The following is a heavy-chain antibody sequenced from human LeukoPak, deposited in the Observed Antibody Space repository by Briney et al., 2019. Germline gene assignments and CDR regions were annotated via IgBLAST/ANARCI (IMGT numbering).Heavy chain of an antibody. Sequence: GGSLRLSCAASDFSFSNSWMDWVRQAPGKGLEWVANIKPDGSDKYYVDSVKGRFTISRDNAKNSLYLQMNSLRAEDTAVYYCSWSLNYWGQGTLVTVSS. D-gene: IGHD1-26*01. CDR1: DFSFSNSW. CDR3: SWSLNY. CDR2: IKPDGSDK. V-gene: IGHV3-7*01. J-gene: IGHJ4*02.